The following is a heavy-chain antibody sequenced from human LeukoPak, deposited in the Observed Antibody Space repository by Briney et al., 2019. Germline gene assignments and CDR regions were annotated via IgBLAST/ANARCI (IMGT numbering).Heavy chain of an antibody. J-gene: IGHJ6*03. Sequence: ASVKVSCKASGGTFSSYAISWVRQAPGQGLEWMGGIIPIFGTANYEQKFQGRVTITTDESTSTAYMELSSLRSEDTAVYYCARSNLGVVSLWSYYYYYMDVWEKGTTVTVSS. CDR1: GGTFSSYA. D-gene: IGHD7-27*01. V-gene: IGHV1-69*05. CDR3: ARSNLGVVSLWSYYYYYMDV. CDR2: IIPIFGTA.